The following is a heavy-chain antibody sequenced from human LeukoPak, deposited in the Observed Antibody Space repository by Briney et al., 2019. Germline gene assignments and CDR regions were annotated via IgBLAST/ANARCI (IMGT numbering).Heavy chain of an antibody. CDR2: IYYSGST. CDR1: GGSLSSYY. J-gene: IGHJ3*02. CDR3: AREYGDPADAFDI. Sequence: SETLSLTCTVSGGSLSSYYWSWIRQPPGKGLEWLGYIYYSGSTNYNPSLKSRVTISVDTCKNQSSLKLSSVTAADTAVYYCAREYGDPADAFDIWGQGTMVTVSS. D-gene: IGHD4-17*01. V-gene: IGHV4-59*01.